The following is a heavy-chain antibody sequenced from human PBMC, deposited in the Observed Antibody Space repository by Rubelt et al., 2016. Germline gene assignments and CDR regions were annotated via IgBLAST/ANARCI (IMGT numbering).Heavy chain of an antibody. V-gene: IGHV5-10-1*01. D-gene: IGHD4-23*01. Sequence: GRIDPSDSYTNYSPSFQGHVTISADKSISTAYLQWSSLKASDTAMYYCARHSYGGNYYMDVWGKGTTVTVSS. CDR2: IDPSDSYT. J-gene: IGHJ6*03. CDR3: ARHSYGGNYYMDV.